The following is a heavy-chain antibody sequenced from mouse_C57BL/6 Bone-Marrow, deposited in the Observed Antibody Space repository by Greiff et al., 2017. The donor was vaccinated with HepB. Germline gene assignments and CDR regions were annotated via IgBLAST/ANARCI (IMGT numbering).Heavy chain of an antibody. J-gene: IGHJ3*01. CDR2: ISNGGGSN. CDR1: GFTFSDYY. V-gene: IGHV5-12*01. D-gene: IGHD2-3*01. Sequence: EVQGVESGGGLVQPGGSLKLSCAASGFTFSDYYMYWVRQTPEKRLEWVAYISNGGGSNYYPDTVKGRFTISRDNAKNTLYLQMSRLKSEDTAMYYCARNDGYSFAYWGQGTLVTVSA. CDR3: ARNDGYSFAY.